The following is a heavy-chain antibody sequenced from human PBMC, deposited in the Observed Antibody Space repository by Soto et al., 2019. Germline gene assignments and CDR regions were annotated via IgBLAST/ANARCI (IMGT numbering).Heavy chain of an antibody. D-gene: IGHD6-6*01. CDR3: ERIHSSSSSDMDV. CDR2: TYYRSKWYY. J-gene: IGHJ6*02. V-gene: IGHV6-1*01. Sequence: SQGLSLTCAIAWDSFSVNVSAFEWIRHSPSRGLELLGRTYYRSKWYYGYACSVKSLITIKPDTSKNQFSLQLHSVTPEDTAVYYCERIHSSSSSDMDVWGQGTKVTVS. CDR1: WDSFSVNVSA.